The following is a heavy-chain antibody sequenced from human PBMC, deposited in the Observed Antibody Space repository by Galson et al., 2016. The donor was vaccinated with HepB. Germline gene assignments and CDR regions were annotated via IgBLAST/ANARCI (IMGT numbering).Heavy chain of an antibody. V-gene: IGHV3-30*04. CDR1: GFTFSSYA. CDR3: ARAVHGSGSYWDK. CDR2: ISYDGSYE. Sequence: SLRLSCAVSGFTFSSYAMHWVRQAPGKGLEWVAVISYDGSYESYAGAVKGRFTISRDNFKNTLYLHLNSLRAEETAVYYCARAVHGSGSYWDKWGQGTLVAVSS. D-gene: IGHD3-10*01. J-gene: IGHJ4*02.